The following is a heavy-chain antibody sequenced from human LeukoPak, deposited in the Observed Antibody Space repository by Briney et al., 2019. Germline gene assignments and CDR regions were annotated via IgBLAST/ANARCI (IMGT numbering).Heavy chain of an antibody. CDR3: ARLSLHTGERWDIVVVPAALPGDY. J-gene: IGHJ4*02. V-gene: IGHV1-46*01. Sequence: GASVKVSCKASGYTFTSYYMHWVRQAPGQGLEWMGIINPSGGSTSYAQKFQGRVTMTRDTSTSTVYMELRSLRSDDTAVYYCARLSLHTGERWDIVVVPAALPGDYWGQGTLVTVSS. CDR2: INPSGGST. CDR1: GYTFTSYY. D-gene: IGHD2-2*01.